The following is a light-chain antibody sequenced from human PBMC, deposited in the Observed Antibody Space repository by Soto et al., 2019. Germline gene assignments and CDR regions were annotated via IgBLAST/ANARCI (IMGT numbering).Light chain of an antibody. CDR3: KSYAGSNTYV. V-gene: IGLV2-8*01. CDR2: DVV. J-gene: IGLJ1*01. CDR1: KNDIGVYDF. Sequence: QAALAHPPSAPGSPGQSVTILCTGTKNDIGVYDFVSWYQHHPGKPPLLLMYDVVHRPSGVPDLFSGSKSCNTAALTRSVLQAADEADYFCKSYAGSNTYVFGSGTKVNVL.